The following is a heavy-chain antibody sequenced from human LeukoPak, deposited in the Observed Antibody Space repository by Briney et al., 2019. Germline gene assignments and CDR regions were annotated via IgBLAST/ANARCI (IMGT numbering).Heavy chain of an antibody. Sequence: GGSLRLSCSASGFTFSSYSMNWVRPAPAKGLQWVSSISSSNSYIYYADSVKGRFTISRDNAKNSRYLQMNNLKAEDTAGYYCARGGVIAATNNWFDPWGQGTLVTVSS. D-gene: IGHD2-15*01. J-gene: IGHJ5*02. V-gene: IGHV3-21*01. CDR1: GFTFSSYS. CDR3: ARGGVIAATNNWFDP. CDR2: ISSSNSYI.